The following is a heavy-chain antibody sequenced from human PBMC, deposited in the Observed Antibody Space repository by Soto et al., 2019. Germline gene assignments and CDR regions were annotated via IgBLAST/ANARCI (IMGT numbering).Heavy chain of an antibody. V-gene: IGHV3-23*01. CDR1: GFTFSSYA. Sequence: GGSLRLSCAASGFTFSSYAMSWVRQAPGKGLEWVSAISGSGGSTYYADSVKGRFTISRDNSKNTLYLQMNSLRAEDTAVYYCAKDMIAARLVLVHSDFDYWGQGTLVTVSS. CDR2: ISGSGGST. J-gene: IGHJ4*02. D-gene: IGHD6-6*01. CDR3: AKDMIAARLVLVHSDFDY.